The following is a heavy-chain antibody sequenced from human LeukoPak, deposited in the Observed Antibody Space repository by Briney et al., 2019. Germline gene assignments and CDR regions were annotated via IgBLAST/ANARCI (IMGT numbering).Heavy chain of an antibody. D-gene: IGHD4-17*01. V-gene: IGHV1-8*01. J-gene: IGHJ4*02. CDR3: ARVNDYGDYFDY. CDR2: MNPNSGNT. Sequence: ASVKVSCKASGYTFTNYDINWVRQATGQGLEWMGWMNPNSGNTGYAQKFQGRVTMTRNTSISTAYMELSRLRSDDTAVYYCARVNDYGDYFDYWGQGTLVTVSS. CDR1: GYTFTNYD.